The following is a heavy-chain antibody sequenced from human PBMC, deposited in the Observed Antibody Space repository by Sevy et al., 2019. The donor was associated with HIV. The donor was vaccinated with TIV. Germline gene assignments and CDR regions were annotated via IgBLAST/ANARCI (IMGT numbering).Heavy chain of an antibody. CDR3: VRDASSRDSGALDI. V-gene: IGHV3-9*01. Sequence: GGSLRLSCVGSGFTFDGHAMHWVRLVPGKGLEWVSGISWNSGSIRYVDSVKGRFTISRDNAKNSLYLQMSSLKAEDTALYHCVRDASSRDSGALDIWGQGIMVTVSS. CDR1: GFTFDGHA. J-gene: IGHJ3*02. D-gene: IGHD6-19*01. CDR2: ISWNSGSI.